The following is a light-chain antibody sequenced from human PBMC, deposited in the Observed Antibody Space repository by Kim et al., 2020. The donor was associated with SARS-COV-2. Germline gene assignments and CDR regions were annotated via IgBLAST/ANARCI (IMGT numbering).Light chain of an antibody. CDR3: QQYAYWRA. CDR1: RRIFSN. CDR2: DAS. Sequence: LYSSSGRRIFSNLAWDHQKPGQAPRVLIYDASARATGIPARFSGSGSGTDFTLTISNVQSEDFAVYYCQQYAYWRAFGQGTRLEIK. J-gene: IGKJ5*01. V-gene: IGKV3-15*01.